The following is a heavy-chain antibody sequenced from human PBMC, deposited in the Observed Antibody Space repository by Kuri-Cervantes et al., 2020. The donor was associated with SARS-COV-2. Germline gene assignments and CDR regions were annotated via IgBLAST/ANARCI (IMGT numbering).Heavy chain of an antibody. CDR3: ATTRGSYYTGAFDY. Sequence: GGSLRLSCAASGFTFSTYAMRWVRHPPGKGLEWVSGISDCGGSTHYADSVKGRFIISRDNSKNTLYLQLNSLRAEDTAVYYCATTRGSYYTGAFDYWGQGTLVTDSS. D-gene: IGHD1-26*01. J-gene: IGHJ4*02. V-gene: IGHV3-23*01. CDR2: ISDCGGST. CDR1: GFTFSTYA.